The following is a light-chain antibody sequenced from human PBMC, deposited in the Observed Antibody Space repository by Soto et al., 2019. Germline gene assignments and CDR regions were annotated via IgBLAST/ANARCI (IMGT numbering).Light chain of an antibody. CDR3: QNYNGAPWT. J-gene: IGKJ1*01. CDR1: QAISTY. V-gene: IGKV1-27*01. CDR2: AAS. Sequence: DIQLTQSPSSLSASVGDRVTITCRASQAISTYLVWYQQKPGTVPKLLIFAASTFQSGVPSRFSGSGSGTDFTLTISSLQPEDVATYYCQNYNGAPWTFGQGTKVEIK.